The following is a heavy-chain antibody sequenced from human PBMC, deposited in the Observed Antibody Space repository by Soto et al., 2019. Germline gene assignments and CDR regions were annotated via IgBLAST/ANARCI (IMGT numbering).Heavy chain of an antibody. CDR2: INHSGST. Sequence: SDTLSLTCAVYGGSFSGYYWSWIRQPPGKGLEWIGEINHSGSTNYNPSLKSRVTISVDTSKNQFSLKLSSVTAADTAVYYCAREAGDTAMEYFDYWGQGTLVTVSS. CDR3: AREAGDTAMEYFDY. CDR1: GGSFSGYY. D-gene: IGHD5-18*01. J-gene: IGHJ4*02. V-gene: IGHV4-34*01.